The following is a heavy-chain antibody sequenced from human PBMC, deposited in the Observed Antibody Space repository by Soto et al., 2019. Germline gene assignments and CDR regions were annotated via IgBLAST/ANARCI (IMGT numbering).Heavy chain of an antibody. V-gene: IGHV3-33*01. CDR3: ARSPKGGYSYGPYYYYMDV. Sequence: PGGSLRLSCAASGFTFSSYGMHWVRQAPGKGLEWVAVIWYDGSNKYYADSVKGRFTISRDNSKNTLYLQMNSLRAEDTAVYYCARSPKGGYSYGPYYYYMDVCGKGTTVTVSS. CDR1: GFTFSSYG. J-gene: IGHJ6*03. CDR2: IWYDGSNK. D-gene: IGHD5-18*01.